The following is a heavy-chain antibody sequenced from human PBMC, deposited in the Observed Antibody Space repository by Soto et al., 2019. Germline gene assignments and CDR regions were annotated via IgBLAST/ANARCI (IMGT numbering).Heavy chain of an antibody. D-gene: IGHD2-15*01. CDR2: ISPKNGNT. Sequence: ASVKVSCKTSGYIFPNSEISWVRQAPGQGLEQMGWISPKNGNTNYGQKFQGRATMTTDTSTTTPYMELRPLRSDDTAVYYCATRGIHCNGGSCPVDSWGQGTLVTVSS. CDR1: GYIFPNSE. CDR3: ATRGIHCNGGSCPVDS. V-gene: IGHV1-18*01. J-gene: IGHJ4*02.